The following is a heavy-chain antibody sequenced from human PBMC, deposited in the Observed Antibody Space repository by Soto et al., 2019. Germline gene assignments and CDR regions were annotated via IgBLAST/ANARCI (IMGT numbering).Heavy chain of an antibody. CDR3: ARGWWAHFDY. D-gene: IGHD2-15*01. J-gene: IGHJ4*02. Sequence: EVQLVESGGGLVQPGGSLRLSCAASGFTVSSNYMNWVRQAPGKGLEWVSVIYSGVSTYYADSVKGRFTISRDNSKNTMYLQMNTLRAEDTAVYYCARGWWAHFDYWGQGTLVTDSS. CDR1: GFTVSSNY. CDR2: IYSGVST. V-gene: IGHV3-66*01.